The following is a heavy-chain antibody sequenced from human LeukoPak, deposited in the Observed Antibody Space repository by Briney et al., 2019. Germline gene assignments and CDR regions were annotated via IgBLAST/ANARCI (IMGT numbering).Heavy chain of an antibody. J-gene: IGHJ4*02. CDR3: AKAVNYYGSSGYSTAYFDY. CDR1: GFTFSSYG. D-gene: IGHD3-22*01. Sequence: RAGGSLRLSCAASGFTFSSYGMSWVRQAPEKGLEWVSAISGSGGSTYYADSVKGRFTISRDNSKSTLYLEMNSLRAEDTAIYYCAKAVNYYGSSGYSTAYFDYWGQGTLVTVSS. V-gene: IGHV3-23*01. CDR2: ISGSGGST.